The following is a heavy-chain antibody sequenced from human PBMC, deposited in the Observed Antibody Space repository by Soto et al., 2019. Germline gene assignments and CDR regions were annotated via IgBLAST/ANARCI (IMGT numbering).Heavy chain of an antibody. Sequence: ASVKVSCKASGYTFTSYGISWVRQAPGQGLEWMGWISAYNGNTNYAQKLQGRVTMTEDTSTDTAYMELSSLRSEDTAVYYCATGVYCSSTSCRKYNWFDPWGQGTLVTV. V-gene: IGHV1-18*01. CDR2: ISAYNGNT. CDR1: GYTFTSYG. D-gene: IGHD2-2*01. CDR3: ATGVYCSSTSCRKYNWFDP. J-gene: IGHJ5*02.